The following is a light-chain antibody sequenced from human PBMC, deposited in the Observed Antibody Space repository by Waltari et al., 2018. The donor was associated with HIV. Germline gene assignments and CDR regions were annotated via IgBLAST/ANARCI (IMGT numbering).Light chain of an antibody. CDR2: LNSDGSH. CDR1: GGPSNYA. J-gene: IGLJ3*02. CDR3: QTWGTGIQRL. V-gene: IGLV4-69*01. Sequence: QLVLTQSPSASASLGASVKLTCTLRGGPSNYAIAWHQQQPGKGPRYLMRLNSDGSHSKGDGIPDRFSGSSSGAERYLTISSLQSEDEADYYCQTWGTGIQRLFGGGTKLTVL.